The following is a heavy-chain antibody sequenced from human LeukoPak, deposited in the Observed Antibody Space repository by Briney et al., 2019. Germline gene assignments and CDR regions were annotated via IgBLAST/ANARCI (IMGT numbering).Heavy chain of an antibody. CDR1: GYTFTSYG. Sequence: ASVKVSCKASGYTFTSYGISWVRQAPGQGLEWMGWISAYNGNTNYAQKLQGRVTMTTDTSTSTVYMELRSLRSDDTAVYYCARNVFRVGMDVWGQGTTVTVSS. D-gene: IGHD3-10*01. CDR2: ISAYNGNT. J-gene: IGHJ6*02. CDR3: ARNVFRVGMDV. V-gene: IGHV1-18*01.